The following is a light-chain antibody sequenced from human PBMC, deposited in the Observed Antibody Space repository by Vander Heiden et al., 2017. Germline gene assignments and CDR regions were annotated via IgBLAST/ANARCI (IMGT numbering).Light chain of an antibody. CDR3: MQGRAWPAT. CDR1: ESLVSSDGYTY. V-gene: IGKV2-30*01. Sequence: DVVMTQSPLFLPVTLGQPASISCSSRESLVSSDGYTYLNWFHQRPGQSPRRLIYKISDRDSGVPDRFSGSGSGSDFTLRISRVEAEDVGVYYCMQGRAWPATFGPGTKVEI. J-gene: IGKJ1*01. CDR2: KIS.